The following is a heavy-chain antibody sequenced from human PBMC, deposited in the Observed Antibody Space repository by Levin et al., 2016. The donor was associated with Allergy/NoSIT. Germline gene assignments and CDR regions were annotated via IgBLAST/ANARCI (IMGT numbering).Heavy chain of an antibody. V-gene: IGHV3-23*01. Sequence: GESLKISCAASGFTFSNFAMSWVRQAPGKGLEWVSSISGSGYNVYYAASVKGRFTISRDNSKKTVNLQLNSLRAEDTAMYYCAKDWNTRDWYGRFDPWGQGTLVTVSS. D-gene: IGHD6-19*01. CDR3: AKDWNTRDWYGRFDP. CDR2: ISGSGYNV. J-gene: IGHJ5*02. CDR1: GFTFSNFA.